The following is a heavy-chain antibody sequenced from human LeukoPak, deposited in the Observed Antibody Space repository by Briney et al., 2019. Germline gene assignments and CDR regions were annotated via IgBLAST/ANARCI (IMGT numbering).Heavy chain of an antibody. Sequence: PSETLSLTCTVSGGSITSYYWSWIRQPPGKGLEWIGHIYYSGSTNYNPSLKSRVTISIDTSKNQFSLRLSSVTAADTAVYYRARGAAGYSYGWGQGTLVTVSS. J-gene: IGHJ4*02. CDR1: GGSITSYY. D-gene: IGHD5-18*01. V-gene: IGHV4-59*01. CDR2: IYYSGST. CDR3: ARGAAGYSYG.